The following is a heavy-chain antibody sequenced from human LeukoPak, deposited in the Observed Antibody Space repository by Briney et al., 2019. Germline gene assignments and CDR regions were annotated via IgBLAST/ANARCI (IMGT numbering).Heavy chain of an antibody. J-gene: IGHJ6*04. CDR3: AELGITMIGGV. CDR1: GFTFSSYE. V-gene: IGHV3-48*03. D-gene: IGHD3-10*02. Sequence: GGSLRLSCAASGFTFSSYEMNWVRQAPGKGLEWVSYISSSGSTIYYADSVKGRFTIYRDNAKNSLYMQMNSLRAEDTAVYYCAELGITMIGGVWGKGTTVTISS. CDR2: ISSSGSTI.